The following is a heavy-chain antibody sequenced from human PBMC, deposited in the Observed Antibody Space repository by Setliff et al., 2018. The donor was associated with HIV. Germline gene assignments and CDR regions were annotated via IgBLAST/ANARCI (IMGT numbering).Heavy chain of an antibody. CDR2: IIPISGTA. CDR1: GGTFSNYG. J-gene: IGHJ5*02. Sequence: ASVKVSCKASGGTFSNYGMSWVRQAPGQGLEWMGGIIPISGTANYAQKFQGRVTITTDESASTAYMELSGLRSEDTAVYYCARDFGGYCSSMSCPGLFDPWGQGTLVTVSS. CDR3: ARDFGGYCSSMSCPGLFDP. V-gene: IGHV1-69*05. D-gene: IGHD2-2*01.